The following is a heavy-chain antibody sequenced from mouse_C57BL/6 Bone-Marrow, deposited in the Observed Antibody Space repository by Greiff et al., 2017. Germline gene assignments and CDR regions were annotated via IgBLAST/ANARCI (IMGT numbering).Heavy chain of an antibody. J-gene: IGHJ2*01. CDR1: GFNIKDDY. D-gene: IGHD2-1*01. CDR2: IDPENGDT. V-gene: IGHV14-4*01. Sequence: VQLQQSGAELVRPGASVKLSCTASGFNIKDDYMHWVKQRPEQGLEWIGWIDPENGDTEYASKFQGKATITAETSSNTAYLQLSSLTSEDTAVYYCTNGNYQDYWGQGTTLTVSS. CDR3: TNGNYQDY.